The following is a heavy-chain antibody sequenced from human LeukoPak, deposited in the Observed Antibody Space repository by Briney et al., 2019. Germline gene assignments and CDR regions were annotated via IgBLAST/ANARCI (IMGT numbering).Heavy chain of an antibody. CDR1: GGTFSSYA. CDR3: ARERGYSYGYPDY. V-gene: IGHV1-69*05. Sequence: SVKVSCKASGGTFSSYAISWVRQAPGQGLEWMGRIIPIFGTANYAQKFQGRVTITTDESTSTAYMELSSLRSEDTAVYYCARERGYSYGYPDYWGQGTLVAVSS. D-gene: IGHD5-18*01. J-gene: IGHJ4*02. CDR2: IIPIFGTA.